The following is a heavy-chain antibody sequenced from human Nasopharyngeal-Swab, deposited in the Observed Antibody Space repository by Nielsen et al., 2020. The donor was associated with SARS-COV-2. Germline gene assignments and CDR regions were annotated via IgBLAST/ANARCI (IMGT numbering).Heavy chain of an antibody. J-gene: IGHJ6*03. D-gene: IGHD1-26*01. Sequence: SVKVSCKASGGTFSSYAISWVRQAPGQGLEWMGGIIPIFGTANYAQKFQGRVTITADESTSTAYMKLSSLRSEDTAVYYCARGVGSDFEYYYYMDVWGKGTTVTVSS. CDR3: ARGVGSDFEYYYYMDV. CDR1: GGTFSSYA. CDR2: IIPIFGTA. V-gene: IGHV1-69*13.